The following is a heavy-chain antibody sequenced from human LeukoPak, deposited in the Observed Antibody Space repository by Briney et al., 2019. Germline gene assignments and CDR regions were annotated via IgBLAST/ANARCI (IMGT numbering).Heavy chain of an antibody. J-gene: IGHJ4*02. Sequence: PGGSLRLSCAASGFTFSSYWMSWVRQAPGKGLQWVANIRQDGSEKYYVDSVKGRFTISRDNAKNSLYLQMNSLSAEDTAVYSCARDYYDTTGPLTYWGQGTLVTVSS. D-gene: IGHD3-22*01. CDR3: ARDYYDTTGPLTY. CDR1: GFTFSSYW. CDR2: IRQDGSEK. V-gene: IGHV3-7*01.